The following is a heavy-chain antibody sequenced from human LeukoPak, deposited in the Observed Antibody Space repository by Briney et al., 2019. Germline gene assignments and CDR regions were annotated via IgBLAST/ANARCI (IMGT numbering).Heavy chain of an antibody. CDR2: IYYSGST. V-gene: IGHV4-59*01. CDR3: ARETCSGGYCYLLDY. D-gene: IGHD2-15*01. Sequence: SETLSLTCTVSGGSIISYYWNWIRQPPGKGLEWIGYIYYSGSTNHNPSLKSRVTISVDTSKNQFSLKLSSGTAADTAMYYCARETCSGGYCYLLDYWGQGTLVTVSA. J-gene: IGHJ4*02. CDR1: GGSIISYY.